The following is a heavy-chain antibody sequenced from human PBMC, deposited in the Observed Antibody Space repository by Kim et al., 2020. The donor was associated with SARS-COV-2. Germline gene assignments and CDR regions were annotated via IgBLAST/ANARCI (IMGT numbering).Heavy chain of an antibody. J-gene: IGHJ4*02. CDR3: ASEGGAGDYGGKYIDY. Sequence: SETLSLTCAVYGGSFSGYYWSWIRQPPGKGLEWIGEINHSGSTNYNPSLKSRVTISVDTSKNQFSLKLSSVTAADTAVYYCASEGGAGDYGGKYIDYWGQGTLVTVSS. D-gene: IGHD4-17*01. V-gene: IGHV4-34*01. CDR1: GGSFSGYY. CDR2: INHSGST.